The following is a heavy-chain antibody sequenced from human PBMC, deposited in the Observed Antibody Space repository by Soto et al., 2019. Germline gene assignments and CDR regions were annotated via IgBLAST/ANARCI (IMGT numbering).Heavy chain of an antibody. J-gene: IGHJ6*02. CDR2: INHSGST. V-gene: IGHV4-34*01. CDR3: ARVALIGMRGMDV. CDR1: GGSFSGYY. Sequence: QVQLQQWGAGLLKPSETLSLTCAVYGGSFSGYYWSWIRQPPGKGLEWIGEINHSGSTNYNPSLKSRVTISVDTSKNQFSLKLSSVTAADTAVYYCARVALIGMRGMDVWGQGTTVTVSS.